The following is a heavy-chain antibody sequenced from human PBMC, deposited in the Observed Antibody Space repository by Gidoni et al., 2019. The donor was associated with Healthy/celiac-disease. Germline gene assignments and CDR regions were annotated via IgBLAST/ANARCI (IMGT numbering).Heavy chain of an antibody. CDR3: ARGRSPTNSRGYFDY. CDR1: GYTFTGYY. CDR2: INPNSGGT. Sequence: QVQLVQSGAEAKKPGASVKVSCKASGYTFTGYYMHWVRQAPGQGLEWMGRINPNSGGTNYAQKFQRRVTMTRDTSISTAYMELSRLRSDDTAVYYCARGRSPTNSRGYFDYWGQGTLVTVSS. D-gene: IGHD5-12*01. J-gene: IGHJ4*02. V-gene: IGHV1-2*06.